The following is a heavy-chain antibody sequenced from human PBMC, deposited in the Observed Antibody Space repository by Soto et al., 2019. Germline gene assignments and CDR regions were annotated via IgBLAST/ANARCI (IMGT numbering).Heavy chain of an antibody. CDR2: IVVGSGNT. J-gene: IGHJ4*02. Sequence: GASLKVSCKASGFTFNSSAVQWVRQARGQRLEWIGWIVVGSGNTNYAQKFQERVTITRDMSTSTAYMELSSLRSEDTAVYYCAALIPVDTAMVTYFDYWRQGTLVTVSS. CDR1: GFTFNSSA. V-gene: IGHV1-58*01. CDR3: AALIPVDTAMVTYFDY. D-gene: IGHD5-18*01.